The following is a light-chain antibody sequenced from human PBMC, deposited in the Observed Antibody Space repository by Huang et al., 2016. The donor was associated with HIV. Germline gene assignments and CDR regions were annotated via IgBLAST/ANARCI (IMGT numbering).Light chain of an antibody. CDR2: DTS. CDR3: QQRSNWPYT. J-gene: IGKJ2*01. Sequence: EVVLTQSPVTLSLSPGEVATLSCRASQSVSSYLAWYQQKPGQAPRLLIYDTSKMATDIPAGFSGSGSGTDFTLTITSLEPEDCAVYYCQQRSNWPYTFGQGTKLDIK. V-gene: IGKV3-11*01. CDR1: QSVSSY.